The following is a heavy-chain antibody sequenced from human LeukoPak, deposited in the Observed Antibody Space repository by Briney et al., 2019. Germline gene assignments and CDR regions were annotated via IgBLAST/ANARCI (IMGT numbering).Heavy chain of an antibody. CDR3: ARSRNYYDSSGQGY. CDR1: GGSISSYY. D-gene: IGHD3-22*01. Sequence: SETLSLTCTVSGGSISSYYWSWIRQPPGKGLERIGYIYYSGSTNYNPSLKSRVTISVDTSKNQFSLKLSSVTAADTAVYYCARSRNYYDSSGQGYWGQGTLVTVSS. V-gene: IGHV4-59*01. CDR2: IYYSGST. J-gene: IGHJ4*02.